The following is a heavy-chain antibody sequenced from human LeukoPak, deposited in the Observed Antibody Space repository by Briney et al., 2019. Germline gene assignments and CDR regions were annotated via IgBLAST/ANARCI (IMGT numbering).Heavy chain of an antibody. CDR1: GGSISSSSYY. CDR3: AREAAGTSDY. V-gene: IGHV4-39*07. CDR2: IYYSGST. Sequence: SETLSLTCTVSGGSISSSSYYWGWIRQPPGKGLEWIGSIYYSGSTYYNPSLKSRVTISVETSKNQFSLKLSSMTAADTAVYYCAREAAGTSDYWGQGTLVTVSS. J-gene: IGHJ4*02. D-gene: IGHD6-19*01.